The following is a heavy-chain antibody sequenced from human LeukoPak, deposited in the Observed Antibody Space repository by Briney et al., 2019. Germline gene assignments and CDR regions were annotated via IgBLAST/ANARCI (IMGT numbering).Heavy chain of an antibody. CDR1: GGTFSSYA. CDR3: ARETHYYGSGSYYRVIDY. J-gene: IGHJ4*02. D-gene: IGHD3-10*01. Sequence: SVKVSCKASGGTFSSYAISWVRQAPGQGLEWMGGIIPIFGTANYAQKFQGRVTITADESTSTAYMELSSLRSDDTAVYYCARETHYYGSGSYYRVIDYWGQGTLVTVSS. V-gene: IGHV1-69*13. CDR2: IIPIFGTA.